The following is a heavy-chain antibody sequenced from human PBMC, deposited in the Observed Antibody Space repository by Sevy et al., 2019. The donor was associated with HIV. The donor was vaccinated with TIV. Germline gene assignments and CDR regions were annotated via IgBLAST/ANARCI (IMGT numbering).Heavy chain of an antibody. J-gene: IGHJ4*01. D-gene: IGHD3-22*01. CDR1: GYTLSELS. CDR3: ATAREYYSDNSGYLDY. CDR2: FDPDDGET. Sequence: ASVKVSCKVSGYTLSELSMHWVRQPPGKGLEWMGRFDPDDGETIYAQRFQGRVTMTEDTSADTAYMELSSLRSEDTAIYYCATAREYYSDNSGYLDYWGHGTPVTVSS. V-gene: IGHV1-24*01.